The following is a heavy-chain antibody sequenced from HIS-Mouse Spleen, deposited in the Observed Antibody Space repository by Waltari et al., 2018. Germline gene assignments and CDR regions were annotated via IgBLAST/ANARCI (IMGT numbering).Heavy chain of an antibody. J-gene: IGHJ2*01. Sequence: QLQLQESGPGLVKPSETLSLPCTVPGGSLSSISYYWGGIRQPPGKGLEWIGSIYYSGSTYYNPSLKSRVTISVDTSKNQFSLKLSSVTAADTAVYYCAREIPYSSSWYDWYFDLWGRGTLVTVSS. CDR3: AREIPYSSSWYDWYFDL. CDR1: GGSLSSISYY. D-gene: IGHD6-13*01. CDR2: IYYSGST. V-gene: IGHV4-39*07.